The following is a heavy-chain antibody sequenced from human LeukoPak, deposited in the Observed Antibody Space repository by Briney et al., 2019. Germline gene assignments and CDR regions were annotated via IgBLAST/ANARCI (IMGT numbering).Heavy chain of an antibody. CDR1: GFTFSSYW. D-gene: IGHD1-26*01. CDR2: IKQDGSEK. Sequence: GGSLRLSCAASGFTFSSYWMSWVRQAPGKGLEWVANIKQDGSEKYYVDSVKGRFTISRDNAKNSLYLQMNSLRAEDTAVYYCAKAYSGSRGYYFDYWGQGTLVTVSS. CDR3: AKAYSGSRGYYFDY. V-gene: IGHV3-7*03. J-gene: IGHJ4*02.